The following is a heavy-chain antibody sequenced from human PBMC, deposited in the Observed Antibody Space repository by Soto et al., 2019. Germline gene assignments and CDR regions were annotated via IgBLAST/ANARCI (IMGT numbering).Heavy chain of an antibody. CDR1: GYTFTSYA. CDR3: AGSRPPAGH. J-gene: IGHJ4*02. Sequence: QVQLVQSGAEVKKPGASVKVSCKASGYTFTSYAISWVRQAPGQGLEWMGWISAYNGNTNYAQKLQGRVTMTTDTPTTPASMELRIQRSAETAADSCAGSRPPAGHWGQGTPVTVSS. CDR2: ISAYNGNT. V-gene: IGHV1-18*01.